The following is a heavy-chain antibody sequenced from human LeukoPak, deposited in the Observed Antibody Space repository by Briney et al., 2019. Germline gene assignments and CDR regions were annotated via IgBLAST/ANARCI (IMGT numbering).Heavy chain of an antibody. D-gene: IGHD6-19*01. J-gene: IGHJ4*02. CDR3: ARDLLSTAGYFDY. V-gene: IGHV4-34*01. CDR1: GGSFSGYY. CDR2: INHSGST. Sequence: SETLSLTCAGYGGSFSGYYWSWIRQPPGKGVEWIGEINHSGSTNYNPSLKSRVTISVDTSKNQFSLNLSSVTAADTAVYYCARDLLSTAGYFDYWGQGTLVTVSS.